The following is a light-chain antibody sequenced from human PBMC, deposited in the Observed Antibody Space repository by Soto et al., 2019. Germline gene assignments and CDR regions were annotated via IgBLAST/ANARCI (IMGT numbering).Light chain of an antibody. CDR2: EVS. Sequence: QSALTQPASVSGSPGQSITISCTGTSSDVGGYNYVSWYQQHPGKAPKLMIYEVSNRPSGVSNRFSGSKSGNTASLTISGPQAEDGADYYCSSYTSGSTLVFGPGTKVTVL. CDR1: SSDVGGYNY. J-gene: IGLJ1*01. V-gene: IGLV2-14*01. CDR3: SSYTSGSTLV.